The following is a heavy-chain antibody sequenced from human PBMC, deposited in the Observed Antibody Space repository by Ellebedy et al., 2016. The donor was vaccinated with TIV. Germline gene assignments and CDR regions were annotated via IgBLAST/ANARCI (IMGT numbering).Heavy chain of an antibody. Sequence: SETLSLTCAVYGGSFSGYYWSWIRQPPGKGLEWIGEINHSGSTTYSPSLKGRVTISVDTSKSQFSLKLTSVTAADTAVYYCARGLPKHMSTFDIWGQGTMVTVSS. CDR3: ARGLPKHMSTFDI. CDR1: GGSFSGYY. V-gene: IGHV4-34*01. D-gene: IGHD5/OR15-5a*01. J-gene: IGHJ3*02. CDR2: INHSGST.